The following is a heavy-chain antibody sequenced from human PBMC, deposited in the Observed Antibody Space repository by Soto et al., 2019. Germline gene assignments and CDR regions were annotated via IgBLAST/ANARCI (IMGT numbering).Heavy chain of an antibody. Sequence: LSLTCTVSGGSISSGDYYWSWIRQPPGNGLEWIGYIYYSGSTYYNPSLKSRVTISVDTSKNQFSLKLSSVTAADTAVYYCARDRARLGGHDYWGQGALVTVS. V-gene: IGHV4-30-4*01. J-gene: IGHJ4*02. D-gene: IGHD3-16*01. CDR2: IYYSGST. CDR3: ARDRARLGGHDY. CDR1: GGSISSGDYY.